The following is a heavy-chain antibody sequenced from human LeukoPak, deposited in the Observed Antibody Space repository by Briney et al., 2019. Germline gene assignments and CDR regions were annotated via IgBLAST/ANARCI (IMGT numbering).Heavy chain of an antibody. V-gene: IGHV3-7*01. Sequence: GGSLRLSCEASGFPFSGFWMSWVRQAPEKGLECVAHIKEDGSDNWFVDPVRGRFTISRDNAKNALYLQMNSLRVEDTAVYYCARVGAPGAADYWGQGTLVTVSS. CDR1: GFPFSGFW. CDR2: IKEDGSDN. J-gene: IGHJ4*02. D-gene: IGHD2-2*01. CDR3: ARVGAPGAADY.